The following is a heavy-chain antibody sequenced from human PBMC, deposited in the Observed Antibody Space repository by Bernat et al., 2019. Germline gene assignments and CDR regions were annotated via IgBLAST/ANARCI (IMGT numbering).Heavy chain of an antibody. D-gene: IGHD2-8*02. CDR2: INAGNGNT. V-gene: IGHV1-3*05. J-gene: IGHJ4*02. CDR1: GYTFTSYA. Sequence: QVQLVQSGAEEKKPGASVKVSCKASGYTFTSYAMHWVRQAPGQRLEWMGWINAGNGNTKYSQKFQGRVTITRDTSASTAYVELSSLRSEDTAVYYCARVRACLSGVCPYRGLFDYWGQGTLVTVSS. CDR3: ARVRACLSGVCPYRGLFDY.